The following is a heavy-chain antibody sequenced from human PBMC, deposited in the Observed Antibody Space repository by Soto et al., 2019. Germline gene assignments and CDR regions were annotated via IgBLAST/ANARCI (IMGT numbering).Heavy chain of an antibody. CDR3: ARQPPATATFDI. CDR2: IYYSGDT. J-gene: IGHJ3*02. D-gene: IGHD5-12*01. V-gene: IGHV4-59*08. CDR1: GGXISNYY. Sequence: VXXXXXXXGLVKPSETLSLTCTVSGGXISNYYWSWIXQPPGKGLEWIGYIYYSGDTNYNPSFMSRITMSVDTSKNQVSLKLSSVSAADTAVYYCARQPPATATFDIWGQGTMVTVSS.